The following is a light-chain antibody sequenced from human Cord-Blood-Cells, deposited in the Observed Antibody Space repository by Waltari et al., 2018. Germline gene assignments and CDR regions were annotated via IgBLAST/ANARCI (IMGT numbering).Light chain of an antibody. CDR3: CSYAGSSTWV. V-gene: IGLV2-23*01. CDR2: EGS. J-gene: IGLJ3*02. Sequence: QSALTQPASVSGSPGQSIPISCTGTSSDVGSYNLFSWYQQHPAKAPKLMIYEGSKRPSGVSNRFSGSKSGNTASLTISGLQAEDEADYYCCSYAGSSTWVFGGGTKLTVL. CDR1: SSDVGSYNL.